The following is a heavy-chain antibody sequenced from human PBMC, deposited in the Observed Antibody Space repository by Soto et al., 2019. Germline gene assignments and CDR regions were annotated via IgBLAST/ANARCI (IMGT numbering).Heavy chain of an antibody. CDR1: GFTLSNAW. CDR2: IRAKTDGGTT. CDR3: TTSHY. Sequence: EVQLVESGGGLVKPGESLRLSCAASGFTLSNAWLSWVRRAPGKGLEWVGRIRAKTDGGTTKYAAPVEGRFTISRDDSENTLYLQMDSLKSEDTAVYYCTTSHYWGQGTLVTVSS. V-gene: IGHV3-15*06. J-gene: IGHJ4*02.